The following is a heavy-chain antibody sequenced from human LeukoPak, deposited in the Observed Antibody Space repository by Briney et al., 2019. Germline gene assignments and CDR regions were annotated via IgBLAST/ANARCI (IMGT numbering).Heavy chain of an antibody. CDR2: ISNGGSSI. J-gene: IGHJ4*02. V-gene: IGHV3-11*01. Sequence: PGGSLRLSCAASGFTFSDYYMNWIRQAPGKGLEWVSYISNGGSSIDYADSVKGRFSISRDDAKKSLYLQMNRLIAEDTAVYYCARPSKVGSFFDFWGQGTLLTVSS. CDR3: ARPSKVGSFFDF. CDR1: GFTFSDYY. D-gene: IGHD1-26*01.